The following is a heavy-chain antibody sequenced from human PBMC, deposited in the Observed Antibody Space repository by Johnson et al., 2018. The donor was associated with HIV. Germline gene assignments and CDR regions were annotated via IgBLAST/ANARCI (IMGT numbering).Heavy chain of an antibody. Sequence: VQLVESGGALVQPGGSLRLSCEVSGFTVSTFWMHWVRQVPGKGLMWVSAISGSGGSTYYADSVKGRFTISRDNSNNTLSLHMSSLRAEDTAVYYCAPENGRNAFDIWGQGTMVAVSS. CDR2: ISGSGGST. D-gene: IGHD1-14*01. CDR1: GFTVSTFW. J-gene: IGHJ3*02. CDR3: APENGRNAFDI. V-gene: IGHV3-23*04.